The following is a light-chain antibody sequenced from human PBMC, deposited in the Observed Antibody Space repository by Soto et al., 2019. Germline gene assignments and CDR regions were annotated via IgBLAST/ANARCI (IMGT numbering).Light chain of an antibody. J-gene: IGLJ2*01. CDR3: SSYSRSTTLVV. Sequence: QSALTQPASVSGSPGQSITISCTGTSSDVGAFTSVSWYQQHPGKAPKLIIYNIIHRPSGVSDSFSCSKSVNTASLTISGLQPEDEATYHCSSYSRSTTLVVFGGGTKVTVL. V-gene: IGLV2-14*03. CDR1: SSDVGAFTS. CDR2: NII.